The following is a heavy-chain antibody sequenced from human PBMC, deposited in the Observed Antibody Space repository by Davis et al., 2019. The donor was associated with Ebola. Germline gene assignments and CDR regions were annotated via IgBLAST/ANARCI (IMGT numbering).Heavy chain of an antibody. CDR3: ARDGSGSEYGMDV. Sequence: ASSVHVSCQASGYTFTSYALNWLRQPPGQGLAWMGWINTNTGNPTYAQGFTGRFVFSLDTSVSTAYLQISSLKAEDTAVYYCARDGSGSEYGMDVWGKGTTVTVSS. CDR2: INTNTGNP. V-gene: IGHV7-4-1*02. CDR1: GYTFTSYA. D-gene: IGHD5-12*01. J-gene: IGHJ6*04.